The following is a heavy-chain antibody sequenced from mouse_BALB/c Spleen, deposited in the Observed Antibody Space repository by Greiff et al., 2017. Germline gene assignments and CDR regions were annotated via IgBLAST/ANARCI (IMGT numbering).Heavy chain of an antibody. CDR3: ARQSYYYGSSYSYYYAMDY. D-gene: IGHD1-1*01. Sequence: EVKLVESGGGLVKPGGSLKLSCAASGFAFSSYDMSWVRQTPEKRLEWVAYISSGGGSTYYPDTVKGRFTISRDNAKNTLYLQMSSLKSEDTAMYYCARQSYYYGSSYSYYYAMDYWGQGTSVTVSS. CDR2: ISSGGGST. V-gene: IGHV5-12-1*01. J-gene: IGHJ4*01. CDR1: GFAFSSYD.